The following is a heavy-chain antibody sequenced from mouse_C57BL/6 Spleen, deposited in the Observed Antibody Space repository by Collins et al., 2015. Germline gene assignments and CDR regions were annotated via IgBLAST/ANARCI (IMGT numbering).Heavy chain of an antibody. CDR3: ASLPPFAY. CDR1: GYTFTDYY. D-gene: IGHD2-10*01. CDR2: INPNNGGT. V-gene: IGHV1-26*01. Sequence: EVQLQQSGPELVKPGASVKISCKASGYTFTDYYMNWVKQSHGKSLEWIGDINPNNGGTSYNQKFKGKATLTVDKSSSTAYMELRSLTSEDSAVYYCASLPPFAYWGQGTLVTVSA. J-gene: IGHJ3*01.